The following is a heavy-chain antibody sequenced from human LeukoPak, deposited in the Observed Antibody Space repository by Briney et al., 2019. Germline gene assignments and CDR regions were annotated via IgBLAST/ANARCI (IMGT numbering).Heavy chain of an antibody. V-gene: IGHV3-74*01. J-gene: IGHJ4*02. Sequence: GGSLRLSCAASGFTFSNYWMHWVRQAPGKGLVWVSRINTDGSRITYADSVKGRFTISRDNAMNTVYLQMNSLRAEDTAVYYCARGHSTGCFDYWGQGTLVTVSS. CDR3: ARGHSTGCFDY. D-gene: IGHD1-14*01. CDR2: INTDGSRI. CDR1: GFTFSNYW.